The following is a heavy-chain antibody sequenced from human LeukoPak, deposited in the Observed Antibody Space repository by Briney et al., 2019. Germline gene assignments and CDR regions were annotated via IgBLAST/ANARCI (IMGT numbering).Heavy chain of an antibody. CDR1: GGSISSGSYY. CDR3: ARLNLPRVATAGNYYFEH. CDR2: INHSGST. D-gene: IGHD6-13*01. V-gene: IGHV4-61*10. J-gene: IGHJ4*01. Sequence: SETLSLTCTVSGGSISSGSYYWSWIRQPAGKGLEWIGEINHSGSTNYNPSLKSRVTISVDTSKNQFSLKLSSVTAADPAVYYCARLNLPRVATAGNYYFEHWGQGNLVTVSS.